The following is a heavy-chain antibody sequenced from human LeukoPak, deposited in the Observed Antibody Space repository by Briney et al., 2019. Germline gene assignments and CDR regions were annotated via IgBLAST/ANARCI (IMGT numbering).Heavy chain of an antibody. Sequence: GGSLRLSCAASGFTFRSYSMHWVRQTSGKGLEYVSAIDPHGGNTYYADSVEGRFTISRDNSKSTLSLQMGSLRAEDMAVYYCARVGESGSFDYWGQGTLVTVSS. D-gene: IGHD1-26*01. CDR1: GFTFRSYS. V-gene: IGHV3-64*02. J-gene: IGHJ4*02. CDR3: ARVGESGSFDY. CDR2: IDPHGGNT.